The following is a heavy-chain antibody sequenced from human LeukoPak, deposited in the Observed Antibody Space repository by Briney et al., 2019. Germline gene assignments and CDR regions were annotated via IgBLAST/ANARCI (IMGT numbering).Heavy chain of an antibody. J-gene: IGHJ6*03. Sequence: GASVKVSCKASGYTFTSYGISWVRQAPGQGLEWMGRIIPIFGTANYAQKFQGRVTITADESTSTAYMELSSLRSEDTAVYYCATPLRFSPLYYYYYMDVWGKGTTVTVSS. CDR1: GYTFTSYG. D-gene: IGHD3-3*01. CDR2: IIPIFGTA. V-gene: IGHV1-69*13. CDR3: ATPLRFSPLYYYYYMDV.